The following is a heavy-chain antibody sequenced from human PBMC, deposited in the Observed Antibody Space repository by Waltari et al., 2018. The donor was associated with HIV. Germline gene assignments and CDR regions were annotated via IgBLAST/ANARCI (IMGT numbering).Heavy chain of an antibody. CDR2: IIPIFGTA. D-gene: IGHD3-10*01. V-gene: IGHV1-69*01. CDR3: ASATEGSGSYPFDY. CDR1: GGTFSSYA. Sequence: QVQLVQSGAEVKKPGSSVKVSCKASGGTFSSYAISWVRQAPGQGLEWMGGIIPIFGTANYAQKFQGRVTITADESTSTAYMELSSLRSEDTAVYYCASATEGSGSYPFDYWGQGTLVTVSS. J-gene: IGHJ4*02.